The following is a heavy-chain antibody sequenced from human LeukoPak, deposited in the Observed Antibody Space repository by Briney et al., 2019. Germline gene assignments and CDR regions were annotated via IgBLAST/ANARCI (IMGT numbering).Heavy chain of an antibody. V-gene: IGHV3-30*14. D-gene: IGHD3-22*01. CDR2: ISSDGRNK. Sequence: PGGSLRLSCAASRFTFSNFPMHWVRQAPGRGLEGVALISSDGRNKFYADSVKGRFTISRDNSKNTLYLQMNSLRPEDTALYFCARGLNYYDSSGQTHWGQGTLVTVSS. J-gene: IGHJ4*02. CDR3: ARGLNYYDSSGQTH. CDR1: RFTFSNFP.